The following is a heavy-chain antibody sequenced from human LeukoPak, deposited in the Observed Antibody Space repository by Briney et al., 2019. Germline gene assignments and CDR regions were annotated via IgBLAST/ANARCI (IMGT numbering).Heavy chain of an antibody. D-gene: IGHD2-15*01. CDR3: ARDRGYCSGGSCYRWFDP. CDR1: GASISSHS. CDR2: IYYSGST. Sequence: TASETLSLTCTVSGASISSHSWSWIRQPPGKGLEWIGYIYYSGSTNFNPSLKSRVTISVDTSKNQFSLKLSSVTAADTAVYYCARDRGYCSGGSCYRWFDPWGQGTLVTVSS. V-gene: IGHV4-59*11. J-gene: IGHJ5*02.